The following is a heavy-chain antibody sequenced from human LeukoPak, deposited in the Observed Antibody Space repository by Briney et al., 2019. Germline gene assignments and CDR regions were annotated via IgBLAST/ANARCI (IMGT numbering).Heavy chain of an antibody. Sequence: ASVNVSCKASGYTFNDYYIHWVRQAPGLGLEGMGWVNPKTGRTKYAQKLQGRVTMTSDTSIVTAYMELSSLTSDDTATYYCARGILQQQLVANWGQGTLVTVSS. CDR2: VNPKTGRT. V-gene: IGHV1-2*02. D-gene: IGHD6-13*01. CDR1: GYTFNDYY. CDR3: ARGILQQQLVAN. J-gene: IGHJ4*02.